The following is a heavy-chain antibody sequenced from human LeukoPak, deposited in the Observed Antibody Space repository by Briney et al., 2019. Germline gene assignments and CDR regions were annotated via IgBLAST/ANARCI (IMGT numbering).Heavy chain of an antibody. J-gene: IGHJ5*02. CDR1: GFTVSNSY. CDR2: IYSGGST. CDR3: ARVYANWVDP. D-gene: IGHD5/OR15-5a*01. Sequence: GGSLRLSCAASGFTVSNSYMTWFRQAPGKGLEWVSSIYSGGSTYYADSVKGRFTISRDNSKNTLYLQVNSLRAEDTAVYYCARVYANWVDPWGQGTLVTVSS. V-gene: IGHV3-53*01.